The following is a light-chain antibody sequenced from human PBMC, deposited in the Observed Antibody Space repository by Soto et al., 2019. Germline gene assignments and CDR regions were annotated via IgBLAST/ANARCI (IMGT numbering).Light chain of an antibody. CDR1: QTIANNF. Sequence: EIVLTQSPGTLSLSPGERATLSCRASQTIANNFLAWYLQKPGQAPRLLIYGASSRATGIPDRFSGSGSGTDFTLTISRLEHEHFPVYYCQQYGSSSWTFGQGTKVDIK. CDR2: GAS. V-gene: IGKV3-20*01. J-gene: IGKJ1*01. CDR3: QQYGSSSWT.